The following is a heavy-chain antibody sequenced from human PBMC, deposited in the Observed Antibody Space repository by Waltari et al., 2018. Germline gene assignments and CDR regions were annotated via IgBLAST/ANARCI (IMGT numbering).Heavy chain of an antibody. CDR3: APLPGGSGQTFDY. D-gene: IGHD3-10*01. V-gene: IGHV1-69-2*01. CDR2: SDPEDGET. CDR1: GYTFMDYF. J-gene: IGHJ4*02. Sequence: EVELVQSGAEVKKPGATVKISCKASGYTFMDYFMHWVQQAPGKGLEWMGRSDPEDGETGYSEKFQGRVTITADTSTDTAYMELSSLTSGDTAVYYCAPLPGGSGQTFDYWGQGTLVTVSS.